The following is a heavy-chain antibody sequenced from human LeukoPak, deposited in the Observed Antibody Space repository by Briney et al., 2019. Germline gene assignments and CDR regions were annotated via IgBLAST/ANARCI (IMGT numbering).Heavy chain of an antibody. CDR3: ARDYSSSWGY. Sequence: GGSLRLSCAASRFTFSSYSMNWVRQAPGKGLEWVSSISSSGSYIYYADSVKGRFTISRDNAKNSLYLQMNSLRAEDTAVYYCARDYSSSWGYWGQGTLVTVSS. V-gene: IGHV3-21*01. CDR2: ISSSGSYI. CDR1: RFTFSSYS. D-gene: IGHD6-13*01. J-gene: IGHJ4*02.